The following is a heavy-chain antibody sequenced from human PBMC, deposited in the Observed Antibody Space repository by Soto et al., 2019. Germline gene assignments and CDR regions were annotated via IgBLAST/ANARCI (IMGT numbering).Heavy chain of an antibody. V-gene: IGHV6-1*01. Sequence: QTLSLTCAISGDSVSSNSAAWNWIRQSPSRGLEWLGRTYYRSKWYNDYAVSVKSRITINPDTSKNQFSLQLNSVTPEDTAVYYCAREFGVATIQGDYYYYRLDVWGQGTTVTVSS. CDR3: AREFGVATIQGDYYYYRLDV. J-gene: IGHJ6*02. CDR2: TYYRSKWYN. D-gene: IGHD5-12*01. CDR1: GDSVSSNSAA.